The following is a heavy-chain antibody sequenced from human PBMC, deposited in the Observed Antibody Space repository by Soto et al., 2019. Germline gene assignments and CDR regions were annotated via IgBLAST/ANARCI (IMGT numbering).Heavy chain of an antibody. Sequence: ASVKVSCKASGYTFTSYYMHWVRQAPGQGLEWMGIINPNSGSTSYAQKFQGRVTMTRDTSTSTVYMELSSLRSEDTAVYYCAQGRRNNGWYSLLDYWGQGTLVTVSS. J-gene: IGHJ4*02. CDR2: INPNSGST. V-gene: IGHV1-46*01. D-gene: IGHD6-19*01. CDR3: AQGRRNNGWYSLLDY. CDR1: GYTFTSYY.